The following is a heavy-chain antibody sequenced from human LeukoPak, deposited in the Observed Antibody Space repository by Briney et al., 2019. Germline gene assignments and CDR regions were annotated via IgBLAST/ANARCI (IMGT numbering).Heavy chain of an antibody. J-gene: IGHJ4*02. CDR3: AKREEVTMRDY. CDR1: GGSLSRSGYY. CDR2: IHCSANTHYT. V-gene: IGHV4-39*01. Sequence: SDTLSLTCSVSGGSLSRSGYYWGWIRQPPGKGLEWIATIHCSANTHYTYYNPSLEGRVTISADTSKNQFSLELRSVAATDTALYYCAKREEVTMRDYWGQGTLDSVSS. D-gene: IGHD5-24*01.